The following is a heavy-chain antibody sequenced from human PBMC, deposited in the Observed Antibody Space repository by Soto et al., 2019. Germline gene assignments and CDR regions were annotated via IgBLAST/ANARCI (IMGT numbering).Heavy chain of an antibody. CDR3: AALLGHCSGGTCFFRWFDP. Sequence: SETLSLTCTVSGCSISSESYFWGWVRQPSGKGLEWVGTISYSGSPFFNPSLKGRATLSVDTSKNQFSLRLSAVTAADSAVYFCAALLGHCSGGTCFFRWFDPWGQGSLVTVSS. CDR1: GCSISSESYF. V-gene: IGHV4-39*01. J-gene: IGHJ5*02. CDR2: ISYSGSP. D-gene: IGHD2-15*01.